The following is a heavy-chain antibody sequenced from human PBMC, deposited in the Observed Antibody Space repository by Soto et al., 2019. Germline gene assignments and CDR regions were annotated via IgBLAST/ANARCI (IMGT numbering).Heavy chain of an antibody. Sequence: GGSLRLSCAASGFTFSSYAMHWVRQAPGKGLEWVAVISYDGSNKYYADSVKGRFTISRDNSKNTLYLQMNSLRAEDTAVYYCARVAVADQYFDYWGQGTLVTVSS. D-gene: IGHD6-19*01. V-gene: IGHV3-30-3*01. J-gene: IGHJ4*02. CDR3: ARVAVADQYFDY. CDR1: GFTFSSYA. CDR2: ISYDGSNK.